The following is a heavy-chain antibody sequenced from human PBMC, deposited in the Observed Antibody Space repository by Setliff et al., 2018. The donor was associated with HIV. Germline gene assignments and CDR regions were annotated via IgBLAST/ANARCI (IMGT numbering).Heavy chain of an antibody. CDR1: GGSISSSSYY. CDR2: IYYRGST. Sequence: SETLSLTCTVSGGSISSSSYYWGWIRQPPGKGLQWIGSIYYRGSTYYNPSLKSRVTISVDTSKNQFSLKLRSVSAADTAVYYCASLQFTYYYDSSGFGSDPFDIWGQGTMVTVSS. V-gene: IGHV4-39*01. CDR3: ASLQFTYYYDSSGFGSDPFDI. J-gene: IGHJ3*02. D-gene: IGHD3-22*01.